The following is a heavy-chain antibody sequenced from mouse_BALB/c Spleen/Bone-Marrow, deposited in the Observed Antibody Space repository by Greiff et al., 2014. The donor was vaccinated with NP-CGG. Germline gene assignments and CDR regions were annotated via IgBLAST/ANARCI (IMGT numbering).Heavy chain of an antibody. CDR1: GYSFTGYN. D-gene: IGHD2-14*01. J-gene: IGHJ3*01. Sequence: EVHLVESGPELEKPGASVKISCKASGYSFTGYNMNWVKQNNGKSLEWIGNIDPYYGGISYNQKFKGKATLTVDKSPNTAYMQLKSLTSEDSAIYYCAISIEYRPLVYWGQETLVTVSA. CDR2: IDPYYGGI. V-gene: IGHV1-39*01. CDR3: AISIEYRPLVY.